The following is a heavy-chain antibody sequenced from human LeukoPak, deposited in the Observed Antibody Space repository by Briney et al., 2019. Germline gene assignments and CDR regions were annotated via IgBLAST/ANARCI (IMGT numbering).Heavy chain of an antibody. CDR1: GFTFSNYI. Sequence: GGSLRLSCAASGFTFSNYIMTWVRQAPGKGLEWVSGISDGGGSTYYADSVRGRFTISRDNSKTTVFLQMNSLGAEDTAVYYCTYVISGWAFEYWGQGTLVTVSS. J-gene: IGHJ4*02. D-gene: IGHD6-19*01. V-gene: IGHV3-23*01. CDR3: TYVISGWAFEY. CDR2: ISDGGGST.